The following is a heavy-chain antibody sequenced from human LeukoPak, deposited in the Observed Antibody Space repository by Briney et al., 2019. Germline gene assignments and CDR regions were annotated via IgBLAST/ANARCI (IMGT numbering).Heavy chain of an antibody. CDR3: AGGSLVVAGRVDY. Sequence: PSETLSLTCTVSGGSINSYYWSWIRQPPGKGLERIGYIYYSGSTNYNPSLKSRVTISVDTSKNQFSLKLTSVTAADTAVYYCAGGSLVVAGRVDYWGQGTLVTVSS. CDR2: IYYSGST. J-gene: IGHJ4*02. CDR1: GGSINSYY. V-gene: IGHV4-59*01. D-gene: IGHD6-19*01.